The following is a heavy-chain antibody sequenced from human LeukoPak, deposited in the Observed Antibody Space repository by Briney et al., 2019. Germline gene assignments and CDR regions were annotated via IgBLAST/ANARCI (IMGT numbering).Heavy chain of an antibody. CDR1: DGSISSYY. Sequence: SETLSLTCTVSDGSISSYYWSWIRQPPGKGLEWIGYIYYSGSTKYNPSLKSRVTISVDTSKNQFSLKLNSVTAADTAVYYCAGASGGEQWLSLVSWGQGTLVTVSP. CDR2: IYYSGST. CDR3: AGASGGEQWLSLVS. J-gene: IGHJ5*02. D-gene: IGHD6-19*01. V-gene: IGHV4-59*01.